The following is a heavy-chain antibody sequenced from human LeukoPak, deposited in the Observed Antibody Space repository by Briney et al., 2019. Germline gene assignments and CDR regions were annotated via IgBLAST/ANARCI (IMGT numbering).Heavy chain of an antibody. J-gene: IGHJ6*02. V-gene: IGHV3-7*01. CDR3: ARDFAPGGFYYYGMDV. CDR2: LKQDGSEK. CDR1: GFTFSSYW. D-gene: IGHD3-16*01. Sequence: GGSLRLSCAASGFTFSSYWMSWVRQAPGKGLEWVANLKQDGSEKYYVDSVKGRFTISRDNAKNSLYLQMNSLRAEDTAVYYCARDFAPGGFYYYGMDVWGQGTTVTVSS.